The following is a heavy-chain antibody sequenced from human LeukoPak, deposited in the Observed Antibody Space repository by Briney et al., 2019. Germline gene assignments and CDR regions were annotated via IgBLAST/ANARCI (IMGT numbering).Heavy chain of an antibody. CDR1: GYSVTSYW. CDR2: IYPGDSDT. CDR3: ARQDGSAMYYFDF. J-gene: IGHJ4*02. D-gene: IGHD5-24*01. Sequence: GESLKISCKGSGYSVTSYWIGWVRQMPGKGLEWMGIIYPGDSDTKYSPSFQGHVTISVDKSINTAYLQWGSLETPDTAIFYCARQDGSAMYYFDFWGQGTLVTVSS. V-gene: IGHV5-51*01.